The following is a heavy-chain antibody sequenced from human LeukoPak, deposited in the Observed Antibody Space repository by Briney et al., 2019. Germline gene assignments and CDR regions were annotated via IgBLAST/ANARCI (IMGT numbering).Heavy chain of an antibody. Sequence: GGSLRLSCAASGFTFTSYSMNWVRQAPGKGPEWVSYISSASSTKYYADSVKGRFTISRDNAKNSLSLQMNSLRAEDTAVYYCVRDLQWLVEYDAFDIWGQGTMVTVSS. V-gene: IGHV3-48*01. J-gene: IGHJ3*02. CDR3: VRDLQWLVEYDAFDI. CDR1: GFTFTSYS. CDR2: ISSASSTK. D-gene: IGHD6-19*01.